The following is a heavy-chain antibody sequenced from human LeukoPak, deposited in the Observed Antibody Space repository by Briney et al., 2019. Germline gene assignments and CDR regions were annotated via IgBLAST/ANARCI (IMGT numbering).Heavy chain of an antibody. J-gene: IGHJ6*02. Sequence: GASVKVSCKASGYTFTDYYMHWVRQAPGQGLEWMGWISAYNGNTNYAQKLQGRVTMTTDTSTSTAYMELRSLRSDDTAVYYCARDDRGGYDAYYYYGMDVWGQGTTVTVSS. CDR3: ARDDRGGYDAYYYYGMDV. V-gene: IGHV1-18*04. D-gene: IGHD5-12*01. CDR2: ISAYNGNT. CDR1: GYTFTDYY.